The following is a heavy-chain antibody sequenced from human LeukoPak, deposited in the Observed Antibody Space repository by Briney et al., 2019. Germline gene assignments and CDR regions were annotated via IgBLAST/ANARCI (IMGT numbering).Heavy chain of an antibody. D-gene: IGHD6-19*01. J-gene: IGHJ4*02. CDR2: ISAYNGNT. CDR1: GYTFTSYG. CDR3: ARARSSGWYGGGWYYFDY. V-gene: IGHV1-18*01. Sequence: ASVTVSCKASGYTFTSYGIRWVRQAPGQGLAWMGWISAYNGNTNYAQKLQGRVTMTTDTSTSTAYMELRSLRSDDTAVYYCARARSSGWYGGGWYYFDYWGQGTLVTVSS.